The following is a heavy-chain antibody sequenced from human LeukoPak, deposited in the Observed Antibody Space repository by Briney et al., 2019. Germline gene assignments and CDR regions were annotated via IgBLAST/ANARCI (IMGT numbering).Heavy chain of an antibody. V-gene: IGHV3-21*01. CDR2: ISSSSTYI. CDR3: ARDFPFGWYYYYMDV. Sequence: GGSLRLSCAASGFTFSTYSMNWVRQAPGKGLEWVSSISSSSTYIYYADSVKGRFTISRDNAKNSLSLQMNSLRAEDTAVYYCARDFPFGWYYYYMDVWGKGTTVTVSS. CDR1: GFTFSTYS. D-gene: IGHD3-3*01. J-gene: IGHJ6*03.